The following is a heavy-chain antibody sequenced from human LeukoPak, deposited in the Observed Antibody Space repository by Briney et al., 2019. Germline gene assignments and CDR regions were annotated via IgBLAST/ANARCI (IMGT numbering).Heavy chain of an antibody. CDR2: MNPNSGNT. CDR3: ARSGVVVVPAVTHYYYYYYMDV. Sequence: ASVKVSCKASGYTFTSYDITWVRQATGQGLEWMGWMNPNSGNTGYAQKFQGRVTMTRNTSISTAYMELSSLRSEDTAVYYCARSGVVVVPAVTHYYYYYYMDVWGKGTTVTVSS. D-gene: IGHD2-2*01. J-gene: IGHJ6*03. CDR1: GYTFTSYD. V-gene: IGHV1-8*01.